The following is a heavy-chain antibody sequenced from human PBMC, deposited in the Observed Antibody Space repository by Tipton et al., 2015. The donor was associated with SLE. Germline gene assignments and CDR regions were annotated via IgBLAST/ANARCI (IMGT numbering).Heavy chain of an antibody. D-gene: IGHD1-26*01. CDR1: GFTFSDYA. V-gene: IGHV3-30*04. CDR2: ISYDGSNK. Sequence: SLRLSCAASGFTFSDYAIHWVRQAPGKGLEWVAVISYDGSNKYYADSVKGRFTISRDNSKNTLYLQMNSLRAEDTAVYYCARDLVGALYYFDCWGQGTLVTVSS. J-gene: IGHJ4*02. CDR3: ARDLVGALYYFDC.